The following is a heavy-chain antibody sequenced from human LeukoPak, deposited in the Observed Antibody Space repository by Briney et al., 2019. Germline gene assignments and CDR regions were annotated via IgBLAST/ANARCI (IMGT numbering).Heavy chain of an antibody. Sequence: GGSLRLSCAASGFTFSSYSMNCVRQAPGKGLEWGSYISSSGSTIYYADSVKGRFTISRDNAKNSLYLQMNSLRAEDTAVYYCARDGGIVVVVAARDAFDIWGQGTMVTVSS. V-gene: IGHV3-48*04. CDR2: ISSSGSTI. CDR1: GFTFSSYS. D-gene: IGHD2-15*01. J-gene: IGHJ3*02. CDR3: ARDGGIVVVVAARDAFDI.